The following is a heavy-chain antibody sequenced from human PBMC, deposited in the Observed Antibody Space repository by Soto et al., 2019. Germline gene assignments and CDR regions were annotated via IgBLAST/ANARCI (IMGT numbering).Heavy chain of an antibody. J-gene: IGHJ4*02. V-gene: IGHV4-31*03. CDR3: ARRVTLVRGVIHTPYFDY. D-gene: IGHD3-10*01. CDR2: IYYSGST. Sequence: PSETLSLTCTVSGGSISSGGYYWSWIRQHPGKGLEWIGYIYYSGSTYYKPSLKSRVTISVDTSKNQFSLKLSSVTAADTAVYYCARRVTLVRGVIHTPYFDYWGQGALVTVSS. CDR1: GGSISSGGYY.